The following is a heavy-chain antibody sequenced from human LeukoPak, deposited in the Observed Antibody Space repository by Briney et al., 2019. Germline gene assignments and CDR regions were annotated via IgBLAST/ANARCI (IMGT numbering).Heavy chain of an antibody. CDR2: ISYDGSNK. D-gene: IGHD4-23*01. CDR1: GFTFSSYG. CDR3: ARDRTVVGAFDI. Sequence: GGSLRLSCAASGFTFSSYGMHWVRQAPGKGLEWVAVISYDGSNKYYADSVKGRFTISRDNSKNTLYLQMNSLRAEDTAVYYCARDRTVVGAFDIWGQGTMVTVSS. J-gene: IGHJ3*02. V-gene: IGHV3-30*03.